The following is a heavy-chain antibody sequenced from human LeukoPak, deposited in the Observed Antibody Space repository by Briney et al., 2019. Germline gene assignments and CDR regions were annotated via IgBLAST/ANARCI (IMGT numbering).Heavy chain of an antibody. CDR2: IIPIFGTA. CDR1: GGTFNSYA. J-gene: IGHJ4*02. D-gene: IGHD3-3*01. Sequence: SVKVSCKASGGTFNSYAISWVRQAPGQGLEWMGGIIPIFGTANYAQKFQGRVTITTDESTSTAYMELSSLRSEDTAVYYCARSSSGFWSPVYFDYWGQGTLVTVSS. CDR3: ARSSSGFWSPVYFDY. V-gene: IGHV1-69*05.